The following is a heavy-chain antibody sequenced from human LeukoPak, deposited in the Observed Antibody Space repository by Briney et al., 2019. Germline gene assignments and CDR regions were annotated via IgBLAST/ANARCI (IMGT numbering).Heavy chain of an antibody. V-gene: IGHV3-74*03. J-gene: IGHJ4*02. CDR1: GFTFSSYW. CDR2: INTDGSET. CDR3: AKDVVVILPMYYFDY. D-gene: IGHD3-3*01. Sequence: PGGSLRLSCEASGFTFSSYWMHWVRQVPGKGLMWVSRINTDGSETTYADSVKGRFTISRDNAKNSLCLQMNSLRAEDTAVYYCAKDVVVILPMYYFDYWGQGTLVTVSS.